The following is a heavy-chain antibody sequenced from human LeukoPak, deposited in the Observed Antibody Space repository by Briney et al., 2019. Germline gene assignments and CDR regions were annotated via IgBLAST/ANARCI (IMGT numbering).Heavy chain of an antibody. Sequence: PSETLSLTCAVYGGSFSGYYWSWIRQPPGKGLEWIGEINHSGSTNYNPSLKSRVTISVDTSKNQFSLKLSSVTAADTAVYYCARAGGAVTTLGFDYWGQGTLVTVSS. CDR1: GGSFSGYY. CDR3: ARAGGAVTTLGFDY. D-gene: IGHD4-17*01. J-gene: IGHJ4*02. V-gene: IGHV4-34*01. CDR2: INHSGST.